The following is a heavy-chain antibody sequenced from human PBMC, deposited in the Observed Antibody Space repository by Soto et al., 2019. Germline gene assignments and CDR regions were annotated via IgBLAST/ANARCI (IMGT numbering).Heavy chain of an antibody. CDR3: ASGRFSNYGQYWFDP. V-gene: IGHV4-59*08. J-gene: IGHJ5*02. CDR2: ISNSGST. Sequence: SETVSLTCTVSGGSISSYYWNWIRQPPGKGLEWIGYISNSGSTNYNPSFTSRVTISMDTSNNQVSLRLSSVTAADTAIYYCASGRFSNYGQYWFDPWGQGTLVTVSS. CDR1: GGSISSYY. D-gene: IGHD4-4*01.